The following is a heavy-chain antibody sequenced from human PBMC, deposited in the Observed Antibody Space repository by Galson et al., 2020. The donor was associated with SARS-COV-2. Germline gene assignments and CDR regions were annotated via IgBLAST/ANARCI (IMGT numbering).Heavy chain of an antibody. CDR3: ASSITALRGRSIAAADY. Sequence: HGESLKISCKGSGYSFTSYWISWVRQMPGKGLEWMGRIDPSDSYTNYSPSFQGHVTISADKSISTAYLQWSSLKASDTAMYYCASSITALRGRSIAAADYWGQGTLVTVSS. D-gene: IGHD6-13*01. CDR2: IDPSDSYT. J-gene: IGHJ4*02. V-gene: IGHV5-10-1*01. CDR1: GYSFTSYW.